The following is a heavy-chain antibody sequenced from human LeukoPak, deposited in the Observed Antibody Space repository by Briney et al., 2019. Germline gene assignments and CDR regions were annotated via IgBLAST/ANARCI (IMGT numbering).Heavy chain of an antibody. D-gene: IGHD6-13*01. Sequence: SETLSLTRTVSGGXISSYYCSWIRQPPGKGLEWIDYIYYSGSTNYNPSLKSRVTMSVDTSKNQFSLKLSSVIAADTAVYYCARDGVRTKQLPDAFDIWGQGIMVTVSS. J-gene: IGHJ3*02. V-gene: IGHV4-59*01. CDR3: ARDGVRTKQLPDAFDI. CDR2: IYYSGST. CDR1: GGXISSYY.